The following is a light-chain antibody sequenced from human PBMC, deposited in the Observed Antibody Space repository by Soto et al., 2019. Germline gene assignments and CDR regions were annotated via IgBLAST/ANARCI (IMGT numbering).Light chain of an antibody. CDR1: SSDVGAYNF. CDR2: NVY. Sequence: QSVLTQPASVXESPGQSITISCTGTSSDVGAYNFVSWHQQHPGKAPKIMIYNVYDRPSGISYRFSGSKSGKTASLTISGLQGEDEADYYCSAYTVSRTYVFGTGTKVTVL. J-gene: IGLJ1*01. V-gene: IGLV2-14*03. CDR3: SAYTVSRTYV.